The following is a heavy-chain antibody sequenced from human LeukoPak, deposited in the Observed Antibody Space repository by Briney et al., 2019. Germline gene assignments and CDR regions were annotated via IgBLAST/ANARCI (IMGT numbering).Heavy chain of an antibody. J-gene: IGHJ4*02. CDR1: GGTFSSYA. CDR2: IIPIFGTA. CDR3: ARSITMVRGVIIFY. V-gene: IGHV1-69*05. D-gene: IGHD3-10*01. Sequence: SVKVSCKASGGTFSSYAISWVRQAPGQGLEWMGRIIPIFGTANYAQKFQGRVTMTRDTSISTAYMELSRLRSDDTAVYYCARSITMVRGVIIFYWGQGTLVTVSS.